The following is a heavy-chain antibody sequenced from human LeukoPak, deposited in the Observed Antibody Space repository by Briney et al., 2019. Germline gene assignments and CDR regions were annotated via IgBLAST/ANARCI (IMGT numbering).Heavy chain of an antibody. CDR1: GGSISSSSYY. CDR2: IYYSGST. D-gene: IGHD3-3*01. CDR3: ARLPTRDFWSGFYSDF. J-gene: IGHJ4*02. V-gene: IGHV4-39*01. Sequence: SETLSLTCTVSGGSISSSSYYWGWIRQPPGKGLEWIGYIYYSGSTYYNPSLKSRVTISVDTSKKQFSLKLSSVTAADTAVYYCARLPTRDFWSGFYSDFWGQGTLGTVSS.